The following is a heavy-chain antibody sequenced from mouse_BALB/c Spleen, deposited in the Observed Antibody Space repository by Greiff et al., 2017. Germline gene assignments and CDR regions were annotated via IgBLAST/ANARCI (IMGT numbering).Heavy chain of an antibody. CDR2: ISSGGSYT. D-gene: IGHD2-2*01. J-gene: IGHJ4*01. Sequence: EVMLVESGGDLVKPGGSLKLSCAASGFTFSSYGMSWVRQTPDKRLEWVATISSGGSYTYYPDSVKGRFTISRDNAKNTLYLQMSSLKSEDTAMYYCARRAIYYGYDYAMDYWGQGTSVTVSS. V-gene: IGHV5-6*02. CDR1: GFTFSSYG. CDR3: ARRAIYYGYDYAMDY.